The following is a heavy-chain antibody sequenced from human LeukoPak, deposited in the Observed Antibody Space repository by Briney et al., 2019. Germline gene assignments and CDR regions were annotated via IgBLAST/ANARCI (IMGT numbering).Heavy chain of an antibody. CDR2: IYYSGSN. J-gene: IGHJ4*02. CDR3: AREPTSGRDPISGRPRDY. D-gene: IGHD5-12*01. Sequence: SETLSLTCTVSGGSISGYYWNWIRQPPGKGLEWIGHIYYSGSNNYNPSLKSRVTMSLDTSKNHFSLKLSSVTAADPAVSYCAREPTSGRDPISGRPRDYWGQGTLVTVSS. CDR1: GGSISGYY. V-gene: IGHV4-59*12.